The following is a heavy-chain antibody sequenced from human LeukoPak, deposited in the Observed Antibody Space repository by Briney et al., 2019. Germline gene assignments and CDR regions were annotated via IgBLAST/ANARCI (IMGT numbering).Heavy chain of an antibody. V-gene: IGHV4-39*01. CDR3: ARLPVGMKYYYDSSGSI. J-gene: IGHJ3*02. D-gene: IGHD3-22*01. CDR2: IYYSGST. Sequence: PSETLSLTCTVSGGSISSSSYYWGWIRQPPGKGLEWIVSIYYSGSTYYNPSLKSRVTISVDTSKNQFSLKLSSVTAADTAVYYCARLPVGMKYYYDSSGSIWGQGTMVTVSS. CDR1: GGSISSSSYY.